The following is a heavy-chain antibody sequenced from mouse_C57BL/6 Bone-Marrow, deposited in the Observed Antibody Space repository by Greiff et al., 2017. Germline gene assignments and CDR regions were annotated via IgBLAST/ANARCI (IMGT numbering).Heavy chain of an antibody. CDR1: GYSFTDYN. Sequence: EVKVVESGPELVKPGASVKISCKASGYSFTDYNMNWVKQSNGKSLEWIGVINPNYGTTSYNQKFKGKATLTVDPSSRTAYMQLNSLTSEDSAVYYCAMGYDYDYAMDYWGQGTSVTVSS. CDR2: INPNYGTT. CDR3: AMGYDYDYAMDY. V-gene: IGHV1-39*01. J-gene: IGHJ4*01. D-gene: IGHD2-4*01.